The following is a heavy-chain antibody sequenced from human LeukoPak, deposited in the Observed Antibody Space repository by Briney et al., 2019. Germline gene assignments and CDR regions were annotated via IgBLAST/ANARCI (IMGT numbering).Heavy chain of an antibody. CDR3: ARDIVVVPAAPFGAFDI. J-gene: IGHJ3*02. Sequence: SSGSTIYYADSVKGRFTISRDNAKNSLYLQMNSLRAEDTAVYYCARDIVVVPAAPFGAFDIWG. V-gene: IGHV3-11*01. D-gene: IGHD2-2*01. CDR2: SSGSTI.